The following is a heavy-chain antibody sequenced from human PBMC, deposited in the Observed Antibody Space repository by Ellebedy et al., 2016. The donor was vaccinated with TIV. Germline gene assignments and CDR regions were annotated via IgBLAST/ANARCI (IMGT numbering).Heavy chain of an antibody. Sequence: GESLKISCAASGFTFSTYAMSWVRQAPGKGPEWVSAISGSGGITYYADSVEGRFTISRDNSKNTLYLQMNSLRAEDTAVYYCAKSTQLITFGFDYWGQGTLVTVSS. CDR1: GFTFSTYA. J-gene: IGHJ4*02. V-gene: IGHV3-23*01. CDR2: ISGSGGIT. CDR3: AKSTQLITFGFDY. D-gene: IGHD3-10*01.